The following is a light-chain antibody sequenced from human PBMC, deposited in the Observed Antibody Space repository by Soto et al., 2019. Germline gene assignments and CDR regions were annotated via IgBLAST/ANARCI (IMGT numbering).Light chain of an antibody. V-gene: IGKV1-39*01. CDR2: VAS. CDR1: QTISSY. J-gene: IGKJ5*01. CDR3: QQSYSTPIT. Sequence: IHRTHAPSSLSASLGDMVTITFGASQTISSYLNWYQQKPGKAPKLLIYVASSLQGGVPSRFSGSGSGTDFTLTIGSLQPDDFATYYCQQSYSTPITFGQGTRLEIK.